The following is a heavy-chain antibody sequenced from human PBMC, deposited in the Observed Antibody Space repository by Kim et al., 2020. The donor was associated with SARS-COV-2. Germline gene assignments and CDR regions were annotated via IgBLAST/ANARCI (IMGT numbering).Heavy chain of an antibody. V-gene: IGHV1-3*01. CDR2: IISGNGNT. J-gene: IGHJ6*02. CDR1: GYSLTDYA. Sequence: ASVKVSCKASGYSLTDYAVHWVRQAPGQRLEWMGWIISGNGNTRCSQKFQGRVTLSRDKSANTAYLELSGLTSEDTGVYYCARRCASCTTYGMDVWGPGT. CDR3: ARRCASCTTYGMDV. D-gene: IGHD2-2*01.